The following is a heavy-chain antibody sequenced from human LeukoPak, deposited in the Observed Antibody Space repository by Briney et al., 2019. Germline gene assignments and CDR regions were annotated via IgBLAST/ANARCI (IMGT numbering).Heavy chain of an antibody. CDR2: ISGSSGII. CDR1: GFTFNTYT. J-gene: IGHJ6*02. CDR3: AREFYGGTVTTGGMDV. D-gene: IGHD4-17*01. Sequence: PGGSLRLSCAASGFTFNTYTMNWVRQAPGKGLEWVSYISGSSGIIDYADSVRGRFTISRDNAKNSLYLQMNSLRAEGTAVYYCAREFYGGTVTTGGMDVWGQGTTVTVSS. V-gene: IGHV3-48*01.